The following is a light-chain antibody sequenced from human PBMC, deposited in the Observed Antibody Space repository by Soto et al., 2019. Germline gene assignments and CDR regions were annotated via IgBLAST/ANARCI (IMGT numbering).Light chain of an antibody. CDR3: QQAHSFPWT. CDR2: AAS. Sequence: DIQITQSPSSVSASVGDKVTITWRASQGISSWLAWYQQKPGQAPKPLIYAASSLQRGVPSGFSGSESGTEFALTISSLQPEDFATYCCQQAHSFPWTFGGGTKVEIK. CDR1: QGISSW. V-gene: IGKV1-12*02. J-gene: IGKJ4*01.